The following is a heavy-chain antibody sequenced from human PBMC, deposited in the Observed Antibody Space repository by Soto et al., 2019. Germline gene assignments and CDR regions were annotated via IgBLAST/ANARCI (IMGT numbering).Heavy chain of an antibody. J-gene: IGHJ4*02. CDR3: AASRRWLEAFYY. V-gene: IGHV4-59*01. D-gene: IGHD6-19*01. CDR1: GGSISSYF. CDR2: IYYSGST. Sequence: SETLSLTCTVSGGSISSYFWSWIRQSPGKGLEWIAYIYYSGSTNYNPSLKSRVTISVDTSKNYFSLQLSSVTAADTAVYYCAASRRWLEAFYYWGQGTLVTVSS.